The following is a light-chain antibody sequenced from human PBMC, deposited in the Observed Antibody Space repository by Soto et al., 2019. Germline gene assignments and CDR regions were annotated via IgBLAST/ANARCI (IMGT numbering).Light chain of an antibody. CDR3: QSYDSSLSVVV. J-gene: IGLJ2*01. V-gene: IGLV1-40*01. Sequence: QPVLTQPPSVSGAPGQRVTISCTGSSPNIGAGYDVHWYQQLPGTAPKLLIYGNSNRPSGVPDRFSGSKSGTSASLAITGLQAEDEADYYCQSYDSSLSVVVFGGGTKVTVL. CDR2: GNS. CDR1: SPNIGAGYD.